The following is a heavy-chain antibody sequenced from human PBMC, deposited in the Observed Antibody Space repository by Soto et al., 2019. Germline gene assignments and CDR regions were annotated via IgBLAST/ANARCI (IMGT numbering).Heavy chain of an antibody. D-gene: IGHD3-3*01. Sequence: QVQLVQSGAEVKKPGSSVKVSCKASGGTFSSYAISWVRQAPGQGLEWMGGIIPIFGTANYAQKFQGRVTITADEATSTAYMELSSLRSEDTAVYYCARDSPANDFWSGYYLALDYWGQGPLVTVSS. J-gene: IGHJ4*02. CDR1: GGTFSSYA. CDR2: IIPIFGTA. CDR3: ARDSPANDFWSGYYLALDY. V-gene: IGHV1-69*01.